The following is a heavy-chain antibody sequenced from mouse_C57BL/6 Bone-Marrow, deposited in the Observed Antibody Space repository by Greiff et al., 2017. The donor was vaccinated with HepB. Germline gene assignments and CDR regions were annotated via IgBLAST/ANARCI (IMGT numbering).Heavy chain of an antibody. CDR1: GFNIKDDY. Sequence: VQLQQSVAELVRPGASVKLSCTASGFNIKDDYMHWVKQRPEQGLEWIGWIDPENGDTEYASKFQGKATITADTSSNTAYLQLSSLTSEDTAVYYCTTYYYGSSPDYWGQGTTLTVSS. D-gene: IGHD1-1*01. CDR2: IDPENGDT. V-gene: IGHV14-4*01. J-gene: IGHJ2*01. CDR3: TTYYYGSSPDY.